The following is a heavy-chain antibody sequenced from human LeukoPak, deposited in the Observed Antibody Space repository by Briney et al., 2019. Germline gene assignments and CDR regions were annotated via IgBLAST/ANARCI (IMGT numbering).Heavy chain of an antibody. J-gene: IGHJ6*02. V-gene: IGHV3-74*01. CDR2: INSDGSTT. Sequence: GESLRLSCAASGFTLSSYWMHWVRQAPGKGLVWVSRINSDGSTTNYADSVKGRFTISRDNAKNSLYLQMNSLRAEDTALYYCAKGGAGTGYYYYGMDVWGQGTTVTVSS. D-gene: IGHD6-13*01. CDR1: GFTLSSYW. CDR3: AKGGAGTGYYYYGMDV.